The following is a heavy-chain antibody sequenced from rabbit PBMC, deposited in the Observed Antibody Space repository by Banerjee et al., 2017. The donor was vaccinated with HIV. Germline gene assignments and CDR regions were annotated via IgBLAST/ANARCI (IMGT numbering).Heavy chain of an antibody. D-gene: IGHD6-1*01. CDR3: ARGNGGPPHSYAL. CDR2: IYVGSGGST. J-gene: IGHJ2*01. CDR1: GFSFSSNYY. V-gene: IGHV1S40*01. Sequence: QSLEESGGDLVKPGASLTLTCTASGFSFSSNYYMCWVRQAPGKGLEWIACIYVGSGGSTHYASWAKGRFTISKTSSTTVTLQMTGLTAADTATYFCARGNGGPPHSYALWGPGTLVTVS.